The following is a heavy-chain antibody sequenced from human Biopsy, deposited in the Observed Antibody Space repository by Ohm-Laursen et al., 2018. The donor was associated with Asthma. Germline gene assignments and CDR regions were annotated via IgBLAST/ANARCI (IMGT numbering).Heavy chain of an antibody. CDR1: GYTFNSAG. CDR2: ISVYNGNT. Sequence: ASVKASCKTSGYTFNSAGITCVRQAPGQGLEWMGWISVYNGNTKVAQKLRDRVTMITDTSTSTAYMELRSLRSDDTAVYFCARAVDYSHYYGIDVWGQGTTVTVS. J-gene: IGHJ6*02. V-gene: IGHV1-18*01. D-gene: IGHD3-10*01. CDR3: ARAVDYSHYYGIDV.